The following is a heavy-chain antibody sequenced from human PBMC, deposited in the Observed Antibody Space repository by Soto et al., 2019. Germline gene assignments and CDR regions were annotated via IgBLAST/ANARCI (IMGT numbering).Heavy chain of an antibody. CDR2: ISDISSYT. Sequence: GGSLRLSCAASGFGFRSYRMNWVRQAPGKGLEWVSSISDISSYTYYADSMKGRFTISRDNAENALYLDMNSLRAEDTAVYYCARRGDTAMFPYWYFDLWGRGTLVTVSS. CDR1: GFGFRSYR. D-gene: IGHD5-18*01. V-gene: IGHV3-21*01. J-gene: IGHJ2*01. CDR3: ARRGDTAMFPYWYFDL.